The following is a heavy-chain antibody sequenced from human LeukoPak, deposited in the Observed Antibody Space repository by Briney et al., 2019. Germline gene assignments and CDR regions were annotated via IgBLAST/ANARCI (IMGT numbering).Heavy chain of an antibody. D-gene: IGHD1-26*01. V-gene: IGHV3-21*01. J-gene: IGHJ3*02. CDR3: ARDQQWEAFDI. Sequence: GGSLRLSCAASGFTFSSYSMNWVRQAPGKGLEWVSSISSSSSYIYYADSVKGRFTISRDDAKNSLYLQMNSLRAEDTAVYYCARDQQWEAFDIWGQGTMVTVSS. CDR1: GFTFSSYS. CDR2: ISSSSSYI.